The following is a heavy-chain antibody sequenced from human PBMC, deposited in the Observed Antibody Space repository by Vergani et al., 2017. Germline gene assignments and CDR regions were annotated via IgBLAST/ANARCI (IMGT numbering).Heavy chain of an antibody. CDR2: ISYDGSNK. Sequence: QVQLVESGGGVVQPGRSLRLSCAASGFTFSSYGMHWVRQAPGKGLEWVAVISYDGSNKYYADSVKGRFTISRDNSKNTLYLQMNSLRAEDTAVYYCAKEYGIVATNFDYWGQGTLVTVSS. J-gene: IGHJ4*02. D-gene: IGHD5-12*01. CDR3: AKEYGIVATNFDY. CDR1: GFTFSSYG. V-gene: IGHV3-33*05.